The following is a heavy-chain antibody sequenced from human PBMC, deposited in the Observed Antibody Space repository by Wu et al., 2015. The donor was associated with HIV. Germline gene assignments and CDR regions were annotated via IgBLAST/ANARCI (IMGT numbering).Heavy chain of an antibody. CDR2: INPNSGGT. J-gene: IGHJ5*02. CDR1: GYTFTGYY. V-gene: IGHV1-2*02. CDR3: ARASPTTVTPRGWFDP. D-gene: IGHD4-17*01. Sequence: QVQLVQSGAEVKKPGASVKVSCKASGYTFTGYYMHWVRQAPGQGLEWMGWINPNSGGTNYAQKFQGRVTMTRDTSISTAYMELSRLRSDDTAVYYCARASPTTVTPRGWFDPWGQGTLVTVSS.